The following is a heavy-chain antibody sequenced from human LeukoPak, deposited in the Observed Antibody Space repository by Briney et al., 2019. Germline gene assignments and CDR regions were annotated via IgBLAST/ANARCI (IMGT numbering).Heavy chain of an antibody. CDR1: GGSFSGYY. Sequence: SETLSLTCAVYGGSFSGYYWSWIRQPPGKGLEWIGEINHSGSTNYNPSPKSQVTISVDTSKNQFSLKLSSVTAADTAVYYCARGGEVRGVITNKYDGHPYYFDYWGQGTLVTVSS. CDR3: ARGGEVRGVITNKYDGHPYYFDY. D-gene: IGHD3-10*01. V-gene: IGHV4-34*01. CDR2: INHSGST. J-gene: IGHJ4*02.